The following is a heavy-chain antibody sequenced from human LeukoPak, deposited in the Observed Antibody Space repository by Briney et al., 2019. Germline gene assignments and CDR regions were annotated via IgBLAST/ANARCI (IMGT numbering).Heavy chain of an antibody. V-gene: IGHV3-74*01. Sequence: PGGSLRLSCAASGFTFSSYGMHWVRHGPGKGLVWVSRINTDGSSTSNADSVKGRFTISRDNAKNTLYLQMNSLRAEDTAVYYCARDYLCAFDIWGQGTMVTVSS. CDR1: GFTFSSYG. CDR3: ARDYLCAFDI. J-gene: IGHJ3*02. CDR2: INTDGSST. D-gene: IGHD5-12*01.